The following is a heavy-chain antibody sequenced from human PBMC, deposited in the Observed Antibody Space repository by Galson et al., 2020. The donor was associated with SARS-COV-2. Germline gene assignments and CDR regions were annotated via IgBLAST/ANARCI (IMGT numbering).Heavy chain of an antibody. CDR3: ARDKRHDRYTSTWSRYYYYMDV. J-gene: IGHJ6*03. CDR1: GFTFSDFG. Sequence: GESLKISCAASGFTFSDFGMHWVRQAPGKGLEWMAFIWYDGNNKYYADSVKGRFTISRDNSKNTLYLQMNSLRAEDTAVFYCARDKRHDRYTSTWSRYYYYMDVWGKGTTVTVSS. D-gene: IGHD6-13*01. CDR2: IWYDGNNK. V-gene: IGHV3-33*01.